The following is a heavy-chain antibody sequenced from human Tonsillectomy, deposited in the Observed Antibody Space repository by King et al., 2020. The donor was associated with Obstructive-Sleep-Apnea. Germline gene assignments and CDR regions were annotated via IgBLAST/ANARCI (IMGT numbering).Heavy chain of an antibody. CDR1: GFNFSSYW. CDR3: ARDSHLGATSKYFQH. J-gene: IGHJ1*01. Sequence: VQLVESGGDLVQPGGSLRLSCAASGFNFSSYWMTWVRQAPGKGLEWVANVKQDGRDKYYLDSVKGRFTISRDNAKNSLFLQMNSLRAEDTAVYYCARDSHLGATSKYFQHWGQGTLVTVSS. V-gene: IGHV3-7*01. CDR2: VKQDGRDK. D-gene: IGHD1-26*01.